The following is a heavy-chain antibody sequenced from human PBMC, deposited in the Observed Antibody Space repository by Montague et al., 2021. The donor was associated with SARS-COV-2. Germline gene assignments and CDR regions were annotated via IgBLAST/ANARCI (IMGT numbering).Heavy chain of an antibody. CDR1: GGSISSSSYY. CDR2: IYYSGST. Sequence: SQTLSLTCTVSGGSISSSSYYWGWIRQPPGKGLEWIGSIYYSGSTNYNPSLKNRVVMSVDTSKNQFSLQLTSVTAADTAVYYCARDRSRSGWDYYFDNWGQGTLVTVSS. V-gene: IGHV4-39*07. J-gene: IGHJ4*02. D-gene: IGHD6-19*01. CDR3: ARDRSRSGWDYYFDN.